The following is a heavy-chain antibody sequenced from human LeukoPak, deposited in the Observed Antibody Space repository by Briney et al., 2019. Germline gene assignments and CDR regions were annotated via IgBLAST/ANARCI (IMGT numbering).Heavy chain of an antibody. Sequence: GASVKVSCKASGGTFSRYAISWVRQAPGQGLEWMGGIIPIFGTANYAQKFQGRVTITTDESTSTAYMELSSLRSEDTAVYYCARGPQIESELLGYWGQGTLVTVSS. D-gene: IGHD1-26*01. J-gene: IGHJ4*02. CDR3: ARGPQIESELLGY. CDR1: GGTFSRYA. CDR2: IIPIFGTA. V-gene: IGHV1-69*05.